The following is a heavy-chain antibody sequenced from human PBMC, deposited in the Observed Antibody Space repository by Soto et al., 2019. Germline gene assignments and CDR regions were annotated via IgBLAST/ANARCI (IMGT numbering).Heavy chain of an antibody. D-gene: IGHD6-19*01. Sequence: ASVKVSCKASGYTFTSYGISWVRQAPGQGLEWMGWISAYNGNTNYAQKLQGRVTMTTDTSTSTAYMELRSLRSDDMAVYYCARGLGVAVAGTEGCMDVWGQGTTVTVSS. CDR3: ARGLGVAVAGTEGCMDV. V-gene: IGHV1-18*03. CDR1: GYTFTSYG. J-gene: IGHJ6*02. CDR2: ISAYNGNT.